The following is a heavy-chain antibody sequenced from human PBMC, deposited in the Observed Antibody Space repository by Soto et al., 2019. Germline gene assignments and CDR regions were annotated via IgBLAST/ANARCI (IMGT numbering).Heavy chain of an antibody. CDR3: ARDFVVGGPTINYYYGMDV. V-gene: IGHV4-39*07. D-gene: IGHD1-26*01. CDR2: VNYSGST. Sequence: SETMSVTCTVSGGSISSNICYWGWIRQPPGKGLEWIGDVNYSGSTYYNPSLKSRVTISVDTSKNQFSLKLSSVTAEDTAVYYCARDFVVGGPTINYYYGMDVWGQGTTVTVSS. CDR1: GGSISSNICY. J-gene: IGHJ6*02.